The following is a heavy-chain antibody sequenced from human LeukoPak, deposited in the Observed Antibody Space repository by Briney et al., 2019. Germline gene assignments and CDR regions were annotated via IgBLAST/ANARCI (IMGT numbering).Heavy chain of an antibody. CDR1: GFTFSSHD. CDR3: ARIAGSAPPTGGY. V-gene: IGHV3-21*01. J-gene: IGHJ4*02. CDR2: ISSSSSYI. D-gene: IGHD3-10*01. Sequence: PGGSLRLSCAASGFTFSSHDMNWVRQAPGKGLEWVSSISSSSSYIYYADSVKGRFTISRDNAKNSLYLQMNSLRAEDTAVYYCARIAGSAPPTGGYWGQGTLVTVSS.